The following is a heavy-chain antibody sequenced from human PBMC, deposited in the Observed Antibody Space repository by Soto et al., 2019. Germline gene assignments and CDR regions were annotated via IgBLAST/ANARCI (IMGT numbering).Heavy chain of an antibody. CDR2: IYYSGST. V-gene: IGHV4-59*01. J-gene: IGHJ6*02. Sequence: XETLSLTCTVSGGSISSYYWSWIRQPPGKGLEWIGYIYYSGSTNYNPSLKSRVTISVDTSKNQFSLKLSSVTAADTAVYYCARTGYDGYNFYYYYGMDVWGQGTTVTVSS. D-gene: IGHD3-3*01. CDR3: ARTGYDGYNFYYYYGMDV. CDR1: GGSISSYY.